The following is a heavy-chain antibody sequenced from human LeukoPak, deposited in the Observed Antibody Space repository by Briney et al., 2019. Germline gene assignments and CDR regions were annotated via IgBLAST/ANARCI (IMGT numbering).Heavy chain of an antibody. J-gene: IGHJ4*02. CDR1: GFTFSSYA. CDR2: ISYDGSNK. D-gene: IGHD2-8*01. V-gene: IGHV3-30-3*01. CDR3: ASGLGYCTKGVCYKDY. Sequence: GGSLRLSCAASGFTFSSYAMHWVRQAPGKGLEWVAVISYDGSNKYYADSVKGRFTISRDNSKNTLYLRMNSLRAEDTAVYYCASGLGYCTKGVCYKDYWGQGTLVTVSS.